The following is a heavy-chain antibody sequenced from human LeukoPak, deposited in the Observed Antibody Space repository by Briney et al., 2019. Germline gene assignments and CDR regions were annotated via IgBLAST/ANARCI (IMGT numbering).Heavy chain of an antibody. CDR2: ISSSSSYI. V-gene: IGHV3-21*01. Sequence: GGSLRLSCAASGFILSSYWLHWVRQAPGEGLEWVSSISSSSSYIYYADSVKGRFTISRDNAKNSLYLQMNSLRAEDTAVYYCARGTRCSSTSCYRVDAFDIWGQGTMVTVSS. D-gene: IGHD2-2*02. J-gene: IGHJ3*02. CDR1: GFILSSYW. CDR3: ARGTRCSSTSCYRVDAFDI.